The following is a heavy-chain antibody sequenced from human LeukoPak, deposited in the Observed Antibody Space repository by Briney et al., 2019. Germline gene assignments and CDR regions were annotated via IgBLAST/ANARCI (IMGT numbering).Heavy chain of an antibody. J-gene: IGHJ4*02. CDR2: IYTTGRT. CDR3: ARSGYTISAYHSDF. CDR1: GVSIRSYW. D-gene: IGHD5-18*01. V-gene: IGHV4-4*07. Sequence: SETLSLTCDVSGVSIRSYWWSWVRKRAGKGLEWIGRIYTTGRTNYSPSFQSRVTMSIDMSSNQFSLTLSSVTAADTAVYYCARSGYTISAYHSDFWGQGAPVTVSS.